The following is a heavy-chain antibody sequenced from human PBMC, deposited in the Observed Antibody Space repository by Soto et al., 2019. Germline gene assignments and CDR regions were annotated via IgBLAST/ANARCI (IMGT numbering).Heavy chain of an antibody. Sequence: QVHLQESGPGQVRPSQTLSLSCSVSGGSISRGAYFWTWIRQFPGKGLEWIAYISYTGATYYNPSLKSRVTILADTSKNQFSLKLNSVTSADTAVYYCARDMHAGFTHYFDPWGQGTLVTVSA. D-gene: IGHD1-26*01. CDR3: ARDMHAGFTHYFDP. CDR1: GGSISRGAYF. J-gene: IGHJ5*02. V-gene: IGHV4-31*03. CDR2: ISYTGAT.